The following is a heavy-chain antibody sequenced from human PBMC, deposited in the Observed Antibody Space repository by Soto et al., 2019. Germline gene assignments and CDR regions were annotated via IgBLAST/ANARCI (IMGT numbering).Heavy chain of an antibody. D-gene: IGHD5-18*01. CDR3: ARSGYSYGPNPLLY. CDR1: GRSISSGGYY. V-gene: IGHV4-31*03. Sequence: SETLSLTCPISGRSISSGGYYWSWIRQHPGKCLEWIGYIYYSGSTYYNPSLKSRVTISVDTSKNQFSLKLSSVTAADTAVYYCARSGYSYGPNPLLYWGQGTLVTVS. J-gene: IGHJ4*02. CDR2: IYYSGST.